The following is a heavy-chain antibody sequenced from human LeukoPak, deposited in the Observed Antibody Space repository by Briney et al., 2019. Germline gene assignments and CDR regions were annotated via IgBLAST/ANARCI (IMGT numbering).Heavy chain of an antibody. V-gene: IGHV1-2*02. J-gene: IGHJ4*02. Sequence: ASVKVSCKASGYTFTGYYMHWVRQAPGQGLEWMGWINPNSGGTKYAQKFQGRVTMTRDTSISTAYMELSGLRSDDTALYYCARDDASNWSSDFDFWGQGTLVTVSS. CDR1: GYTFTGYY. D-gene: IGHD6-13*01. CDR3: ARDDASNWSSDFDF. CDR2: INPNSGGT.